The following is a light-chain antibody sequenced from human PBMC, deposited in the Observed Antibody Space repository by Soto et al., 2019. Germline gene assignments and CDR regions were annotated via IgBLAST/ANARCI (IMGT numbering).Light chain of an antibody. CDR1: QNIGKY. J-gene: IGKJ2*01. V-gene: IGKV1-39*01. Sequence: DIHMTQSPSSLSASSGDRVTITCRASQNIGKYLIWYQQKPGRPPKVLVYGASNLQSGVSSRFSGDGFGTKFSLTINSLRPEDFATYYCQQSYNLPRTFGQGTTLETK. CDR2: GAS. CDR3: QQSYNLPRT.